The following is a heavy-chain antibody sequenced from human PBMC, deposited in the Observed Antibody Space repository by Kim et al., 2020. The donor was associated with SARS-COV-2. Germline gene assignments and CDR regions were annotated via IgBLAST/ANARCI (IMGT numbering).Heavy chain of an antibody. J-gene: IGHJ2*01. D-gene: IGHD6-19*01. CDR3: ARLVGEWLVLDWYFDL. CDR1: GGSISSSSYY. V-gene: IGHV4-39*01. CDR2: IYYSGST. Sequence: SETLSLTCTVSGGSISSSSYYWSWIRQPPGKGLEWIGSIYYSGSTYYNPSLKSRVTISVDTSKNQFSLKLNSVTAADTAGYYCARLVGEWLVLDWYFDLWGRGTLVTVSS.